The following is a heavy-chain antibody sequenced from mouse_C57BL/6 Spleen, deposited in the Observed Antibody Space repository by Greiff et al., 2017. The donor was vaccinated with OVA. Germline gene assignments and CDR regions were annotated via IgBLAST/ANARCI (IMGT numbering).Heavy chain of an antibody. CDR2: IYPSDSET. Sequence: QVQLQQPGAELVRPGSSVKLSCKASGYTFTSYWMDWVKQRPGQGLEWIGNIYPSDSETHYNQKFKDKATLTVDKSSSTAYMQLSSLTSEDSAVYYCARGNDYQFAYWGQGTLVTVSA. CDR3: ARGNDYQFAY. V-gene: IGHV1-61*01. CDR1: GYTFTSYW. J-gene: IGHJ3*01. D-gene: IGHD2-4*01.